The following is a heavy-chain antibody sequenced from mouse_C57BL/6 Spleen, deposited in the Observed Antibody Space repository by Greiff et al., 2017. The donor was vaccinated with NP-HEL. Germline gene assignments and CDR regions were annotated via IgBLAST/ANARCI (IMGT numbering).Heavy chain of an antibody. J-gene: IGHJ1*03. Sequence: EVKVVESGGDLVKPGGSLKLSCAASGFTFSSYGMSWVRQTPDKRLEWVATISSGGSYTYYLDSVKGRFTISRDNAKNTLYLQMSSLKSEDTAMYYCARHEGLLRGYFDVWGTGTTVTVSS. D-gene: IGHD1-1*01. CDR3: ARHEGLLRGYFDV. CDR1: GFTFSSYG. CDR2: ISSGGSYT. V-gene: IGHV5-6*01.